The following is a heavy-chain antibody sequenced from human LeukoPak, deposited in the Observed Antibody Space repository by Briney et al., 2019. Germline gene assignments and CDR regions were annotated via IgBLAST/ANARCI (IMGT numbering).Heavy chain of an antibody. CDR3: ARDPLDY. J-gene: IGHJ4*02. V-gene: IGHV3-48*01. CDR2: ISSSSSTI. Sequence: GGSPRLSCAASGFTFSNYNMNWVRQAPGKGLEWVSYISSSSSTIYYADSVKGRFTISRDNAKNSLYLQMNSLRAEDTAVYYCARDPLDYWGQGTLVTVSS. CDR1: GFTFSNYN.